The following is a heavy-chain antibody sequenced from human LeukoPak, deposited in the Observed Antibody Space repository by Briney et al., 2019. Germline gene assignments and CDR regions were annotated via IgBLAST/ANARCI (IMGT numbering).Heavy chain of an antibody. CDR3: ARDSIVLIPTALPHTKDY. V-gene: IGHV1-18*01. J-gene: IGHJ4*02. CDR1: GYSFTSHG. CDR2: ISGYNIHT. Sequence: GASVKVSCKAAGYSFTSHGASWVRQAPGQGLEWRGWISGYNIHTEYAQKFQGRVTMTTAASTSTAYMALRSLRSDATAVYYCARDSIVLIPTALPHTKDYWGQGTLVTVSS. D-gene: IGHD2-2*01.